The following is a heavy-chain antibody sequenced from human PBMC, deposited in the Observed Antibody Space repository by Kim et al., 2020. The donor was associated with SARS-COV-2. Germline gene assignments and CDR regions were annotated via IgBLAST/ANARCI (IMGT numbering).Heavy chain of an antibody. CDR1: GFTFSSHW. J-gene: IGHJ4*02. CDR3: ARGSGSYGFDS. Sequence: GGSLRLSCAASGFTFSSHWMHWVRQAPGKGPVWVSRINADRSVIEYAASVKGRFTISRDNPKSTLDLQMDSLRPEDTAVYYCARGSGSYGFDSWGQGIMVAVSS. V-gene: IGHV3-74*01. CDR2: INADRSVI. D-gene: IGHD1-26*01.